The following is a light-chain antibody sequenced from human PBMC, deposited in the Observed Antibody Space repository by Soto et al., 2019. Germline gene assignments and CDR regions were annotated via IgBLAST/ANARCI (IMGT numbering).Light chain of an antibody. CDR2: GAS. CDR3: QQYGSSPPWT. CDR1: QSVSSTY. V-gene: IGKV3-20*01. J-gene: IGKJ1*01. Sequence: VMTQSPATLSVSPGERATLSCRASQSVSSTYLAWYQQKPGQAPRLLIYGASSRATGIPDRFSGSGSGTDFTLTISRLEPEDFAVYYCQQYGSSPPWTFGQGTKV.